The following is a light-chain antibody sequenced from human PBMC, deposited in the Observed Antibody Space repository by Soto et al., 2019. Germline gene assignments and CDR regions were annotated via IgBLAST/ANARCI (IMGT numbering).Light chain of an antibody. V-gene: IGKV1-6*01. Sequence: IQMTQSPSSLSASVGDRVTITCRASQGISTYLNWYQQKPGKAPKLLIYAASNLQSGVPSRFRGSRSGTEFTLTVSSLQPEDFATYYCLQDHDDSWTFGQGTKVDIK. CDR3: LQDHDDSWT. CDR1: QGISTY. J-gene: IGKJ1*01. CDR2: AAS.